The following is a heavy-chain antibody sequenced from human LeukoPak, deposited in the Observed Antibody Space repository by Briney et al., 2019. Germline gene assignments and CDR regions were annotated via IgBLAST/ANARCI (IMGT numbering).Heavy chain of an antibody. J-gene: IGHJ4*02. V-gene: IGHV5-51*01. D-gene: IGHD7-27*01. CDR1: GYKFTRCW. Sequence: GESLKISCKDSGYKFTRCWIGWVRQMPGKGLEWMGIIYPGDSDTRYSPSFQGQVTISADKSISTAYLQWSSLKASDTAMYYCARHSMKTGDFDYWGQGTLVTVSS. CDR3: ARHSMKTGDFDY. CDR2: IYPGDSDT.